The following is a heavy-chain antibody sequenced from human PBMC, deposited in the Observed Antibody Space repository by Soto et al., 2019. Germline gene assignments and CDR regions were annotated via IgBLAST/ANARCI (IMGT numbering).Heavy chain of an antibody. CDR2: ISGSGGST. CDR3: AKDKMEFRPACFDP. J-gene: IGHJ5*02. V-gene: IGHV3-23*01. CDR1: GFTFPTFA. Sequence: GGSLRLSCAASGFTFPTFALNWVRQAPGKGLEWVSAISGSGGSTYFADSVKGRFTISRDNSKNTLYLQMNSLRAEDTAVYYCAKDKMEFRPACFDPWGQGTLVTVSS. D-gene: IGHD1-1*01.